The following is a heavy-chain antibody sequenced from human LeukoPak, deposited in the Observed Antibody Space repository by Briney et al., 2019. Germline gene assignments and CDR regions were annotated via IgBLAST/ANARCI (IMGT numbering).Heavy chain of an antibody. D-gene: IGHD5/OR15-5a*01. CDR3: ARASTPGFGLSGFDY. V-gene: IGHV3-30-3*01. Sequence: GGSLRLSCAASGFTFSNYAMHWVRQAPGKGLEWVAVISYDGSNKYYADSVRGRFTISRDNSKSTLYLQMDSLRAEDTAVYYCARASTPGFGLSGFDYWGQGTLVTVSS. CDR1: GFTFSNYA. CDR2: ISYDGSNK. J-gene: IGHJ4*02.